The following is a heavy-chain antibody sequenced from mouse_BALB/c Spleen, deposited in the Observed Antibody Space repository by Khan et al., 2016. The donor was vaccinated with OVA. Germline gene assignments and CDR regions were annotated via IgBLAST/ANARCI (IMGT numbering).Heavy chain of an antibody. Sequence: QVQLKESGPGLVAPSQSLSITCTVSGFSLTSYGVHWVRQPPGKGLEWLGVIWTGGSTNYNSALRSRLTINKDNSKSQVFLKMNNLQTDDTARYCSARDLGSSHWYFDVWGTGTTVTVSS. J-gene: IGHJ1*03. CDR1: GFSLTSYG. D-gene: IGHD1-1*01. CDR3: ARDLGSSHWYFDV. CDR2: IWTGGST. V-gene: IGHV2-9*02.